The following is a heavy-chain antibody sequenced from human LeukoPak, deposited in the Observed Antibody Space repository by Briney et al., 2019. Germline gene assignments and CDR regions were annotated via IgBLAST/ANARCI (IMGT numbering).Heavy chain of an antibody. V-gene: IGHV3-53*01. CDR3: ARDPKVGATSSTSY. D-gene: IGHD1-26*01. CDR2: IYSGGST. CDR1: GFTVSSNY. J-gene: IGHJ4*02. Sequence: GGSLGLSCAASGFTVSSNYMSWVRQAPGKGLEWVSVIYSGGSTYYADSVKGRFTISRDNSKNTLYLQMNSLRAEDTAVYYCARDPKVGATSSTSYWGQGTLVTVSS.